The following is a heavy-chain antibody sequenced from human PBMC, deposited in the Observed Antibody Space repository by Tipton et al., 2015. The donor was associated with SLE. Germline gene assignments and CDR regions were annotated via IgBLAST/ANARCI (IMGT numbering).Heavy chain of an antibody. D-gene: IGHD1-1*01. J-gene: IGHJ6*03. V-gene: IGHV4-39*07. CDR3: ARGREWNWSPYYMDV. CDR1: GGSVRDSSYY. CDR2: IYYSGNT. Sequence: TLSLTCTVSGGSVRDSSYYWAWIRQPPGKGLEWIGSIYYSGNTFDNPSLKSRVTISVDTSRDQFSLTLNSVTAADTGIYYCARGREWNWSPYYMDVWGKGTTVTVSS.